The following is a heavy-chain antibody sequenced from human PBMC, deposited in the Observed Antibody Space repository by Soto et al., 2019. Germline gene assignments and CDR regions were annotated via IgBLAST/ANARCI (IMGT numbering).Heavy chain of an antibody. D-gene: IGHD2-2*01. Sequence: ASVKVSCKASGYTFTGYYMHWVRQAPGQGLEWMGWINPNSGGTNYAQKFQGWVTMTRDTSISTAYMELSRLRSDDTAVYYCARDAALDCSSPSCYVSPLDYWGQGTLVTVSS. V-gene: IGHV1-2*04. J-gene: IGHJ4*02. CDR2: INPNSGGT. CDR3: ARDAALDCSSPSCYVSPLDY. CDR1: GYTFTGYY.